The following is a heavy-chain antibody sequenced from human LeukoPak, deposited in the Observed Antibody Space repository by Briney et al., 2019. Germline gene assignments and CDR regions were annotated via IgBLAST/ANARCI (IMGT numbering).Heavy chain of an antibody. V-gene: IGHV4-4*07. J-gene: IGHJ4*02. D-gene: IGHD4-17*01. CDR3: ARDIQGMTTDL. CDR2: IYTSGST. Sequence: SETLSLTCTVSGGSFSTYYWSWIRQPAGKGLEWIGRIYTSGSTNYNPSLTSRVTMSVDTSKNQFSLKLSSVTAADTAVYYCARDIQGMTTDLWGQGTLVTVSS. CDR1: GGSFSTYY.